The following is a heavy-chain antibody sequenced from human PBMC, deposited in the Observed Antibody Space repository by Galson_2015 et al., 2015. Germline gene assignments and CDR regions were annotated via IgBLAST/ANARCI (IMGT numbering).Heavy chain of an antibody. CDR3: AKDRGYDSHHCYCFGLDG. V-gene: IGHV3-9*01. D-gene: IGHD5-12*01. CDR2: ISWNGGRL. CDR1: GFTFDDYA. J-gene: IGHJ6*02. Sequence: SLRLSCAASGFTFDDYAMHWVRQAPGKGLEWVSGISWNGGRLDYADSVKGRFTISRDNAKNSLYLQMNSLRAEDTALYYCAKDRGYDSHHCYCFGLDGWDQGTTVTVS.